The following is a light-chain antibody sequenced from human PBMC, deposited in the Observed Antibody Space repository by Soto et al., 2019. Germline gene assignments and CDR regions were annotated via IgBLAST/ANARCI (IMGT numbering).Light chain of an antibody. CDR3: QQSGGP. CDR1: QSISTW. Sequence: DIQMTQSPSTLSASVGDRVNITCRASQSISTWLAWYQQKPGKAPKLLIYKASSLESGVPSRFSGSGSWTEFTLTISSLHPDDFATYYCQQSGGPFGPGTNVVIK. CDR2: KAS. V-gene: IGKV1-5*03. J-gene: IGKJ3*01.